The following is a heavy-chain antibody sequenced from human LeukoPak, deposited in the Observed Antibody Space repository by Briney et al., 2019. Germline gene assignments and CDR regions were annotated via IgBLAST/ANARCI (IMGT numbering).Heavy chain of an antibody. CDR3: ARVVNAEGVYYFDY. V-gene: IGHV4-59*13. J-gene: IGHJ4*02. CDR2: IDYTGSN. CDR1: GRSIIPYY. D-gene: IGHD2-21*01. Sequence: SETLSLSCIVSGRSIIPYYWGWIRQSPGKGLEWIAYIDYTGSNNHNPSLKSRVTISVDPSKNQFSLKLTAVIAADTAVYYCARVVNAEGVYYFDYWGQGTQVIVSS.